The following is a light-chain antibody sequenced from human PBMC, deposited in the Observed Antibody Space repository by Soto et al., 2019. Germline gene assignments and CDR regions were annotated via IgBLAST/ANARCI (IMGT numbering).Light chain of an antibody. Sequence: QSALTQPASVSGSPGKSITISCTGTSSDVGGYNYVSLYQQHPGKSPKLIIYEVTNRTSGVSNRFSGSKSGNTASLTISCLHAEDESDYYCSSYTSSSTIVFGVVTQLTVL. CDR3: SSYTSSSTIV. CDR1: SSDVGGYNY. J-gene: IGLJ2*01. CDR2: EVT. V-gene: IGLV2-14*01.